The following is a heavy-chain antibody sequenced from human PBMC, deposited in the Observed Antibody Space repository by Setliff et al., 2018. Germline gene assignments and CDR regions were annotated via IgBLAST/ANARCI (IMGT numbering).Heavy chain of an antibody. CDR3: ARADSNTYYYYYYMDF. CDR2: IYYAGST. D-gene: IGHD4-4*01. Sequence: SETLSLTCTVSGGSISSYYWSWIRQPPGKGLEWIGCIYYAGSTNYNPSLKSRVTISVDTSKNQFSLKLSSVTAADTAVYYCARADSNTYYYYYYMDFWGKGATVTVSS. V-gene: IGHV4-59*08. J-gene: IGHJ6*03. CDR1: GGSISSYY.